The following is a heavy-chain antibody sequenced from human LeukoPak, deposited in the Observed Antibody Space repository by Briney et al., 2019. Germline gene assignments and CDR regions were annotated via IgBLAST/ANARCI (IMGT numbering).Heavy chain of an antibody. CDR1: GFTFSSYS. D-gene: IGHD2-15*01. CDR3: ARDRQDCSGGSCYRTTYYFDY. CDR2: ISSSSSYI. V-gene: IGHV3-21*01. Sequence: GGSLRLSCAASGFTFSSYSMNWVRQAPGKGLEWVSSISSSSSYIYYADSVKGRFTISRDNAKNSLYLQMNSLRAEDTAVYYCARDRQDCSGGSCYRTTYYFDYRGQGTLVTVSS. J-gene: IGHJ4*02.